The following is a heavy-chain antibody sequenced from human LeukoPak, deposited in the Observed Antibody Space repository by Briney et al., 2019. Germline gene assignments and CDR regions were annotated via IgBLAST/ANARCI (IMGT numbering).Heavy chain of an antibody. J-gene: IGHJ5*02. CDR3: ARVLTDFWSGYYNWFDP. V-gene: IGHV4-31*03. CDR2: IYYSGST. CDR1: GGSISSGGYY. D-gene: IGHD3-3*01. Sequence: SQTLSLTFTVSGGSISSGGYYWSWIRPHPGKGLEWIGYIYYSGSTYYNPSLKSRVTISVDTSKNQFSLKLSSVTAADTAVYYCARVLTDFWSGYYNWFDPWGQGTLVTVSS.